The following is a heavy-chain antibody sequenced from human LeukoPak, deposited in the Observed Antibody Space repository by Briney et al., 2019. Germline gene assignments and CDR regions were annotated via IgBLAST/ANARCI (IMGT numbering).Heavy chain of an antibody. V-gene: IGHV3-74*01. Sequence: GGSLRLSCAASGFTFSSYWMHWVRQAPGKGLVWVSHVNSDGSSTTYADSVKGRFTISRDNAKNTLYLQMNSLRAEDTAVYYCARDGSKYRDDLGDYWGQGTLVTVSS. D-gene: IGHD5-24*01. J-gene: IGHJ4*02. CDR2: VNSDGSST. CDR1: GFTFSSYW. CDR3: ARDGSKYRDDLGDY.